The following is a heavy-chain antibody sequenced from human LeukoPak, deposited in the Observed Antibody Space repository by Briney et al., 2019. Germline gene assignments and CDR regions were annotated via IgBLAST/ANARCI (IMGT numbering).Heavy chain of an antibody. CDR2: ISGSGGST. CDR3: AGDYDILTGYDY. J-gene: IGHJ4*02. D-gene: IGHD3-9*01. Sequence: QTGGSLRLSCAASGFTFDDYGMSWVRQAPGKGLEWVSAISGSGGSTYYADSVKGRFTISRDNSKNTVYLQMNSLRAEDTAVYYCAGDYDILTGYDYWGQGTLVTVSS. CDR1: GFTFDDYG. V-gene: IGHV3-23*01.